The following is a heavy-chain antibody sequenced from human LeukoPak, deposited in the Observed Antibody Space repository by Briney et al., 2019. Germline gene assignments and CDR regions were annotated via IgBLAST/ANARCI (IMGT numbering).Heavy chain of an antibody. D-gene: IGHD4-17*01. J-gene: IGHJ4*02. CDR3: ARRCHVTTCANFEY. Sequence: SETLSLTCTVSGDFLSSGDYCWGWIRPSPGQGLTWIGSICDSGSSLSNASFGRRVTMCVDTWKTPFSLNLRPVAAADTAVYYSARRCHVTTCANFEYWGQGILVTVSS. CDR2: ICDSGSS. V-gene: IGHV4-39*01. CDR1: GDFLSSGDYC.